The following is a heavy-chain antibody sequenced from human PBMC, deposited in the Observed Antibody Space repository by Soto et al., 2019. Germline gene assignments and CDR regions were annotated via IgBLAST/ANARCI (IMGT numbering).Heavy chain of an antibody. CDR1: GFTFSSYG. CDR3: ARVRGFWSGYRPDAFDI. Sequence: QVQLVESGGGVVQPGRSLRLSCAASGFTFSSYGMHWVRQAPGKGLEWVAVIWYDGSNQYYADSVKGRFTISRDNSKNTLYLQRNSLRAEDTAVYYCARVRGFWSGYRPDAFDIWGQGTMVTVSS. J-gene: IGHJ3*02. D-gene: IGHD3-3*01. CDR2: IWYDGSNQ. V-gene: IGHV3-33*01.